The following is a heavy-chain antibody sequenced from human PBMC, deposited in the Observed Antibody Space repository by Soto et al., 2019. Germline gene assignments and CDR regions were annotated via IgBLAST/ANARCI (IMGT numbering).Heavy chain of an antibody. Sequence: QVQLQQWGAGLLKPSETLSLTCAVYGESFSGYFWTWIRQPPGKGLEWIGEINHSGNTNYNPSLKSRXXIXGDXSKNQFSLRMNSVTAADTAVYYCARGPWLRSSFDYWGQGTLVTVSS. V-gene: IGHV4-34*01. CDR3: ARGPWLRSSFDY. CDR1: GESFSGYF. J-gene: IGHJ4*02. CDR2: INHSGNT. D-gene: IGHD5-12*01.